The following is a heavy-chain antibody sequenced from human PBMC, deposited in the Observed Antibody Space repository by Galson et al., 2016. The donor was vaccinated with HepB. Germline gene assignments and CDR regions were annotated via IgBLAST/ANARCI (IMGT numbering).Heavy chain of an antibody. CDR3: TKQVAEGGLGDT. Sequence: SLRLSCAASGFVFSNYGMHWVRQAPGKGLEWVAGLSSNGLNQHYPDSLMGRFTVSRDNSKSIMYLQMDSLRPDDTAVYYCTKQVAEGGLGDTWGQGTVVTVSS. CDR1: GFVFSNYG. D-gene: IGHD2-15*01. V-gene: IGHV3-30*18. J-gene: IGHJ5*02. CDR2: LSSNGLNQ.